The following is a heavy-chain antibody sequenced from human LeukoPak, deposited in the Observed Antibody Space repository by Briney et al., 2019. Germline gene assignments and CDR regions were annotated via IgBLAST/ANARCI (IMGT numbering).Heavy chain of an antibody. D-gene: IGHD3-10*01. J-gene: IGHJ4*02. CDR2: ISGSGGST. V-gene: IGHV3-23*01. CDR1: GFTFSSYA. Sequence: PGGSLRLSCAASGFTFSSYAMSWVRQAPGKGLEWVSAISGSGGSTYYADSVKGRFTISRDNSKNTLYLQMNSLRAEDTAVYYCAKDRSDVLLWFGELQYFDYWGQGTLVTVSS. CDR3: AKDRSDVLLWFGELQYFDY.